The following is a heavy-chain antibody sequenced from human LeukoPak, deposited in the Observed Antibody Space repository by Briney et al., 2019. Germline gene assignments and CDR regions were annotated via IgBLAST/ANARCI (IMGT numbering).Heavy chain of an antibody. J-gene: IGHJ4*02. V-gene: IGHV3-23*01. CDR3: AQDFSFDC. Sequence: PGGCLRLSCAASGFTFSSDAMSWVGEAPGKGLEWVSAIGTSGGSTYYADSVKGRFTISRDNSKNTLYLQMNSLSAEDTAVYYCAQDFSFDCWGQGTLVTVSS. D-gene: IGHD2/OR15-2a*01. CDR2: IGTSGGST. CDR1: GFTFSSDA.